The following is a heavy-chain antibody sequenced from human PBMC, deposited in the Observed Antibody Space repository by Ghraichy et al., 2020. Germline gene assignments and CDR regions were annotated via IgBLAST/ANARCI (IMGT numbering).Heavy chain of an antibody. CDR2: IYYSGST. V-gene: IGHV4-59*01. CDR1: GGSISSYY. Sequence: SETLSLTCTVSGGSISSYYWSWIRQPPGKGLEWIGYIYYSGSTNYNPSLKSRVTISVDTSKNQFSLKLSSVTAADTAVYYCARYSYGYWYFDLWGRGTLVTVSS. J-gene: IGHJ2*01. CDR3: ARYSYGYWYFDL. D-gene: IGHD5-18*01.